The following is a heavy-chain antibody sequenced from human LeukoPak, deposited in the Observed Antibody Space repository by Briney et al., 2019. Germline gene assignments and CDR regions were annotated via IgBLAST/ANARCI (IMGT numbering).Heavy chain of an antibody. CDR3: AKQGRDWLRDYYYYMDV. J-gene: IGHJ6*03. CDR2: FCGGGGST. Sequence: GGSLTLSCAASVFTFSSFGMSWVRQAPGEGLEWVSSFCGGGGSTYYADSVKGRFTISRDNSKNTLYLQMNSLRAEDTAVYYCAKQGRDWLRDYYYYMDVWGKGTTVTISS. D-gene: IGHD3-9*01. V-gene: IGHV3-23*01. CDR1: VFTFSSFG.